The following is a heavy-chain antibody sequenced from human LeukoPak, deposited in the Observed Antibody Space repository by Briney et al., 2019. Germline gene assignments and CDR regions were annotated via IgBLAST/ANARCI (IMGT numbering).Heavy chain of an antibody. V-gene: IGHV3-30*04. Sequence: GRSLRLSCAASGFTFSSYAMHWVRQAPGKGLEWVAVISYDGSNKYYADSVKGRFTISRDNAKNSLYLQMNSLRAEDTAVYYCARRPYYDILTGPDFDYWGQGTLVTVSS. CDR1: GFTFSSYA. D-gene: IGHD3-9*01. CDR2: ISYDGSNK. J-gene: IGHJ4*02. CDR3: ARRPYYDILTGPDFDY.